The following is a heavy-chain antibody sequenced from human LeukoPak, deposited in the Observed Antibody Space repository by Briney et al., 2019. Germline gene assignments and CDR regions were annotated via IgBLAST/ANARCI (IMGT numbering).Heavy chain of an antibody. V-gene: IGHV3-48*04. CDR1: GFTLSSYS. CDR3: ARGSGITMIVVAGDY. CDR2: ITSSSSTI. D-gene: IGHD3-22*01. Sequence: GGSLRLSCAASGFTLSSYSMNWVRQAPGKGLEWVSYITSSSSTIYYADSVKGRFTISRDNAKNSLYLQMNSLRAEDTAVYYCARGSGITMIVVAGDYWGQGTLVTVSS. J-gene: IGHJ4*02.